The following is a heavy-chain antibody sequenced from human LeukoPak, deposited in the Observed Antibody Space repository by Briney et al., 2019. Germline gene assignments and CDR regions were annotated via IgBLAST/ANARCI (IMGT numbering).Heavy chain of an antibody. J-gene: IGHJ6*04. V-gene: IGHV4-59*12. CDR1: GGSISSYY. CDR2: IYSSGST. CDR3: VKDETRDV. Sequence: SETLSLTCTVSGGSISSYYWSWIRRPPGKGLEWIGHIYSSGSTNYNPSLKSRVTMSVDTSKNQFSLKLSSVTAADTAVYYCVKDETRDVWGKGTTVTVSS.